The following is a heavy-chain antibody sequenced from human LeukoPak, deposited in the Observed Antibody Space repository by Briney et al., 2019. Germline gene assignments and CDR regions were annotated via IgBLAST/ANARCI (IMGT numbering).Heavy chain of an antibody. D-gene: IGHD3/OR15-3a*01. J-gene: IGHJ4*02. CDR3: ARDQYDTWSRRGNFDS. CDR1: GFTFSSYG. V-gene: IGHV3-33*01. Sequence: GGSLRLSCAASGFTFSSYGMHWVRQAPGKGLEWVAVIWYDGSNKYYADSAKGRFTISRDNSKNTLYLQMNSLRAEDTAVYYCARDQYDTWSRRGNFDSWGQGTLVIVSS. CDR2: IWYDGSNK.